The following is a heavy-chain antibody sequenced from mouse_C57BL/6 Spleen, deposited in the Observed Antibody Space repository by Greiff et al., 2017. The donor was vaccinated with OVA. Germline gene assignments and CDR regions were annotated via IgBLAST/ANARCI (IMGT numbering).Heavy chain of an antibody. D-gene: IGHD4-1*01. CDR2: ISSGSSTI. CDR1: GFTFSDYG. V-gene: IGHV5-17*01. CDR3: ARGNWDWYFDV. Sequence: VMLVESGGGLVKPGGSLKLSCAASGFTFSDYGMHWVRQAPEKGLEWVAYISSGSSTIYYADTVKGRFTISRDNAKNTLFLQMTSLRSEDTAMYYCARGNWDWYFDVWGTGTTVTVSS. J-gene: IGHJ1*03.